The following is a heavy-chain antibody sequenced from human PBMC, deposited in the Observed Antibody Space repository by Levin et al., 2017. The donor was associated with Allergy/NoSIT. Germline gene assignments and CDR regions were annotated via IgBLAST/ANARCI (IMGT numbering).Heavy chain of an antibody. D-gene: IGHD2-2*01. Sequence: GGSLRLSCAASGFTFTSYGIHWFRQAPGKGLEGLAVKSSNGINENYADSVKGRFTVARDISKNTVHLQMNSLRAEDTAVYYCARDRDTSSHFSFWDNWGQGTLVSVCS. V-gene: IGHV3-33*05. J-gene: IGHJ4*02. CDR2: KSSNGINE. CDR1: GFTFTSYG. CDR3: ARDRDTSSHFSFWDN.